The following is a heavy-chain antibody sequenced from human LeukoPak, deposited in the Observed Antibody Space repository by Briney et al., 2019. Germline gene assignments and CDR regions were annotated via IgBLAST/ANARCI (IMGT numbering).Heavy chain of an antibody. CDR2: IYYSGST. CDR1: GGSISSYY. Sequence: PSETLSLTCTVSGGSISSYYWSWIRQPPGKGLEWIGYIYYSGSTNYNPSLRSRVTISVDTSKNQFSLKLSSVTAADTAVYYCARLPLAPGYYYDPKDFDYWGQGTLVTVSS. D-gene: IGHD3-22*01. J-gene: IGHJ4*02. CDR3: ARLPLAPGYYYDPKDFDY. V-gene: IGHV4-59*01.